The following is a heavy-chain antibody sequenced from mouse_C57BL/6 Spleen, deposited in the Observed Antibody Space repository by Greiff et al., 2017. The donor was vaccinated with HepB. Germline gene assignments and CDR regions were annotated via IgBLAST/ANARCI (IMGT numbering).Heavy chain of an antibody. CDR2: IDPETGGT. D-gene: IGHD1-1*01. J-gene: IGHJ2*01. Sequence: VKLQESGAELVRPGASVTLSCKASGYTFTDYEMHWVKQTPVHGLEWIGAIDPETGGTAYNQKFKGKAILTADKSSSTAYMELRSLTSEDSAVYYCTRTTVVEYYFDYWGQGTTLTVSS. CDR3: TRTTVVEYYFDY. CDR1: GYTFTDYE. V-gene: IGHV1-15*01.